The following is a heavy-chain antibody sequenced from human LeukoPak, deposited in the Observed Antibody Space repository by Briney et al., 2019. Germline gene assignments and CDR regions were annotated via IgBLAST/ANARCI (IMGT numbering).Heavy chain of an antibody. CDR3: ACTAGY. CDR1: GGSFSGYY. J-gene: IGHJ4*02. V-gene: IGHV4-34*01. D-gene: IGHD2-8*01. CDR2: INHSGST. Sequence: AETLSLTCAVYGGSFSGYYWNWIRQPPGKGLEWIGEINHSGSTNYNPSLKSRVTISVDTSKNQFSLKLSSVTAADTAVYYCACTAGYWGQGTLVTVSS.